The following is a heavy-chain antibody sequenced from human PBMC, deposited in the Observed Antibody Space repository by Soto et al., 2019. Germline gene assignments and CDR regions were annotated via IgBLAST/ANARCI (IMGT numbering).Heavy chain of an antibody. J-gene: IGHJ4*02. V-gene: IGHV3-30*03. CDR1: GFAFSSYG. Sequence: QAQLVESGGGVVQPGRSLRLSCAASGFAFSSYGMHWVRQAPGTGLEWVAVISYDGSLQHYADSVKGRFTISRDNSKTMVLLQMSSLRAEDPAVYYCVSDRGYGHASVPYSWGQGTLVSVSS. CDR2: ISYDGSLQ. D-gene: IGHD5-18*01. CDR3: VSDRGYGHASVPYS.